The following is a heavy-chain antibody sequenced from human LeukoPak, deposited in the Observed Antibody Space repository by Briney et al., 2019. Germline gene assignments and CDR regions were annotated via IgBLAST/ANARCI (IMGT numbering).Heavy chain of an antibody. CDR3: ARAPGPIDY. V-gene: IGHV3-66*02. J-gene: IGHJ4*02. Sequence: GGSLRLSCAASGFPFSSYEMNWVRQAPGKGLEWVSVIYSGGSTYYADSVKGRFTISRDNSKNTLYLQMNSLRAEDTAVYYCARAPGPIDYWGQGTLVTVSS. CDR2: IYSGGST. CDR1: GFPFSSYE.